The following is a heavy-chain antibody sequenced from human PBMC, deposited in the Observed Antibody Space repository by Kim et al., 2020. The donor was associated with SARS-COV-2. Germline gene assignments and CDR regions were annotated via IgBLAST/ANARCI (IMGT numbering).Heavy chain of an antibody. Sequence: KGRCTISRDNSKNTLYRQRNSLRAEDTAVYYCAKDQRRAAAHYYYYGMDVWGQGTTVTVSS. J-gene: IGHJ6*02. V-gene: IGHV3-23*01. D-gene: IGHD6-13*01. CDR3: AKDQRRAAAHYYYYGMDV.